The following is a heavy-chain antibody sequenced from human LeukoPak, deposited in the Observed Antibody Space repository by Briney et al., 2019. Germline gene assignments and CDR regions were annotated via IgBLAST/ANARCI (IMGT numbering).Heavy chain of an antibody. J-gene: IGHJ5*02. V-gene: IGHV2-5*02. CDR1: GFSLTTSGVG. CDR2: IYWGGDK. D-gene: IGHD2/OR15-2a*01. CDR3: ARKLSTSGFGP. Sequence: SGPTPVKPTQTLALTCTFSGFSLTTSGVGVGWIRQPPGKALEWLALIYWGGDKHYSPSLKSRLTISKDTSKNQVVLTMTNMDPVDTATYYCARKLSTSGFGPWGQGTLVTVSS.